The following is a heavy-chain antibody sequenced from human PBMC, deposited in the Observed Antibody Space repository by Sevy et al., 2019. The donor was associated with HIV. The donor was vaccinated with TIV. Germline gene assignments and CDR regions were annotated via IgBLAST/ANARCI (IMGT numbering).Heavy chain of an antibody. Sequence: GGSLRLSCAASGFTFSSYSMNWVRQAPGKGLERLSYIDSSSSNRYYAESVKGRFTVSRDNAKKSLYVQMNSLRGEDTAVYYCAREGGYTDQGMDVWGQGTTVTVSS. CDR1: GFTFSSYS. V-gene: IGHV3-48*01. J-gene: IGHJ6*02. CDR2: IDSSSSNR. CDR3: AREGGYTDQGMDV. D-gene: IGHD5-12*01.